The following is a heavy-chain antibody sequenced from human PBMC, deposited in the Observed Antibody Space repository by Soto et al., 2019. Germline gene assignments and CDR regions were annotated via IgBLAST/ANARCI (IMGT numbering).Heavy chain of an antibody. CDR3: ARAPGYCSSTSCYADGSGSYFEY. D-gene: IGHD2-2*03. CDR2: INHSGST. J-gene: IGHJ4*02. Sequence: SETLSLTCAVYGGSFSGYYWSWIRQPPGKGLEWIGEINHSGSTNYNPSLKSRVTISVDTSKNQFSLKLSSVTAADTAVYYCARAPGYCSSTSCYADGSGSYFEYWGQGTLVTVS. V-gene: IGHV4-34*01. CDR1: GGSFSGYY.